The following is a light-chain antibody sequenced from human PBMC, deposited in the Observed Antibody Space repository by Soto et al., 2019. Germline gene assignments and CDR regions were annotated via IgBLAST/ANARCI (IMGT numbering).Light chain of an antibody. J-gene: IGLJ3*02. CDR2: EVN. V-gene: IGLV2-14*01. CDR3: SSYTSRSTWV. Sequence: QSALTQPASVSGSPGQSITISCTGTSSDVGGYNSVSWYQQHPGKAPRLLIYEVNNRPSGVSDRFSGSKSGNTASLTISWLQAEDEADYYCSSYTSRSTWVFGGGTKVTVL. CDR1: SSDVGGYNS.